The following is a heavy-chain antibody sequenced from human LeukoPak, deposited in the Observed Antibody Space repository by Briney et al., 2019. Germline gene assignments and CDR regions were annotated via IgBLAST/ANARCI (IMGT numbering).Heavy chain of an antibody. CDR2: ISGSGGST. V-gene: IGHV3-23*01. D-gene: IGHD3-9*01. J-gene: IGHJ4*02. CDR1: GFTFSSYG. CDR3: AKLRYFDWLLFGY. Sequence: PGGSLRLSCAASGFTFSSYGMSWVRQAPGKGLEWVSAISGSGGSTYYADSVKGRFTISRDNSKNTLYLQMNSLRAEDTAVYYCAKLRYFDWLLFGYWGQGTLVTVSS.